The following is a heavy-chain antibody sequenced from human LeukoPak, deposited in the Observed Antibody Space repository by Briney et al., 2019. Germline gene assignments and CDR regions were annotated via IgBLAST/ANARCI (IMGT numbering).Heavy chain of an antibody. J-gene: IGHJ4*02. CDR1: GYTFTSYG. D-gene: IGHD6-19*01. CDR3: ARKASGWYYFDY. Sequence: ASVKVSCKASGYTFTSYGFSWVRQAPGQGLEWMGWISAYSGNTNYAQKLQGRVTMTTDTSTSTAYMELRSLRSDDTAVYYCARKASGWYYFDYWGQGTLVTVSS. CDR2: ISAYSGNT. V-gene: IGHV1-18*01.